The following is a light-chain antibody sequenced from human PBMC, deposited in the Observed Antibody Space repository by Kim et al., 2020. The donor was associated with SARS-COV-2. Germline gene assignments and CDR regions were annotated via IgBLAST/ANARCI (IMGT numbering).Light chain of an antibody. CDR2: GAS. CDR3: QQYGTSPPYT. Sequence: SPGERATLACRASQTGSSNYLGWYQQKPGQAPRLLIYGASSRATGIPDRFSGSGSGTDFTLTISGLEPEDFAVYYCQQYGTSPPYTFGQGTKLEI. V-gene: IGKV3-20*01. CDR1: QTGSSNY. J-gene: IGKJ2*01.